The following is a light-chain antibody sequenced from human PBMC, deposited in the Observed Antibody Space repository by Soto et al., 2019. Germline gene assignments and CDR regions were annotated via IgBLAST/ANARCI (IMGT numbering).Light chain of an antibody. CDR3: QQTHSVPQT. CDR1: QYIDTY. CDR2: AAS. V-gene: IGKV1-39*01. J-gene: IGKJ4*01. Sequence: DIQMAQSPSSLSASVGDRVTITCRASQYIDTYLHWYQQKPAKAPKLLIYAASSLQSGVPSRFSGSVSGTDFTLTISSLQPEDFASYFCQQTHSVPQTFGGGTKVEIK.